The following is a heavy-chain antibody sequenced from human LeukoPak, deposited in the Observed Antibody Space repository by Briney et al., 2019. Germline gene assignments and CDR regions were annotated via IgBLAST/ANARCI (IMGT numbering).Heavy chain of an antibody. CDR3: ATNKDWAEAD. J-gene: IGHJ4*02. Sequence: SETLSLTCSVSDGSIRTYYWSWLRQSPGQGLEWIGNIYYRGDINYNPSLKSRVIISIDTSKNQFSLKVTSLTAADTAVYYCATNKDWAEADWGQGTLVIVSS. CDR1: DGSIRTYY. D-gene: IGHD3/OR15-3a*01. V-gene: IGHV4-59*03. CDR2: IYYRGDI.